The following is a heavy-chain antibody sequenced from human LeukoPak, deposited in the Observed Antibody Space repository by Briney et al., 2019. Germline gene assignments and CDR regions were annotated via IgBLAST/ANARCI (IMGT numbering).Heavy chain of an antibody. CDR1: GLTFSSYT. V-gene: IGHV3-48*02. CDR2: VSDSFNK. CDR3: ARDGLHTAHFDY. Sequence: PGGSLRLSCAASGLTFSSYTMNCVRQAPAKGLDWLSIVSDSFNKHYSDSVTGRSPISRDNAGNSLYLQMNSLRDEDTAVYYCARDGLHTAHFDYWGPGNLVTVSS. J-gene: IGHJ4*02. D-gene: IGHD5-18*01.